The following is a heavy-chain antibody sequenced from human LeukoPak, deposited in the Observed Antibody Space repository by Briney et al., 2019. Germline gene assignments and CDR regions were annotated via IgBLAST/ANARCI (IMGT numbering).Heavy chain of an antibody. Sequence: SQTLSLTCTVSGGSISSGSYYWSWIRQPAGKGLEWIGRFYTSGSTDYNPSLKSRVTISVDTSKNQFSLKLSSVTAADTAVYYCAREDDSSGISDYWGQGTLVTVSS. D-gene: IGHD3-22*01. CDR1: GGSISSGSYY. CDR3: AREDDSSGISDY. V-gene: IGHV4-61*02. CDR2: FYTSGST. J-gene: IGHJ4*02.